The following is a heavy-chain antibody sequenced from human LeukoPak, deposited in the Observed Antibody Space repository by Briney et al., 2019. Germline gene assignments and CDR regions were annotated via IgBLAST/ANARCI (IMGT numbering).Heavy chain of an antibody. D-gene: IGHD5-18*01. CDR2: IYYSGST. Sequence: SETLSLTCTVSGGSISSSSYYWGWIRQPPGKGLEWIGSIYYSGSTYYNPSLKSRVTISVDTSKNQFSLKLSSVTAADTAVYYCARGVGYSYGSEYYYGMDVWGQGTTVTVSS. CDR3: ARGVGYSYGSEYYYGMDV. CDR1: GGSISSSSYY. J-gene: IGHJ6*02. V-gene: IGHV4-39*01.